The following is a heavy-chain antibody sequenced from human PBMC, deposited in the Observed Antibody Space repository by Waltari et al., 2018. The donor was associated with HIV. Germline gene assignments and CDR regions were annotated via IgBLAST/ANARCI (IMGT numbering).Heavy chain of an antibody. J-gene: IGHJ5*02. V-gene: IGHV3-23*01. CDR1: GFTFSSYA. Sequence: EVQLLESWGGLVQPGGSLRLSCAASGFTFSSYAMSWVRQAPGKGLEWVSAISGSGGSTYYADSVKGRFTISRDNSKNTLYLQMNSLRAEDTAVYYCAKDSRGSGWYGNWFDPWGQGTLVTVSS. CDR3: AKDSRGSGWYGNWFDP. CDR2: ISGSGGST. D-gene: IGHD6-19*01.